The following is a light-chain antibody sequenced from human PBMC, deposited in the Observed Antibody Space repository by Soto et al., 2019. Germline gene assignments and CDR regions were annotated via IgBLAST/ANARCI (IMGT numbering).Light chain of an antibody. CDR1: QSVSSN. CDR2: GAS. CDR3: QQYNNWYT. V-gene: IGKV3-15*01. J-gene: IGKJ2*01. Sequence: EIVMTQSPATLSVSPGERATLSCRASQSVSSNLAWYQQKPGQAPRLLIYGASTRATGIPARFSGSGSGTEFTLTLSSLPSEDFAVYYCQQYNNWYTFGQGTKLEIK.